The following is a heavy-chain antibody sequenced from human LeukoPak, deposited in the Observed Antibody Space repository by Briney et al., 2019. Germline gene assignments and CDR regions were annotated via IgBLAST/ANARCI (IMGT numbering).Heavy chain of an antibody. CDR1: GFTFSNAW. V-gene: IGHV3-15*01. D-gene: IGHD5-12*01. CDR3: TTVATIKGYYYYYMDV. Sequence: SGGSLRLSCAASGFTFSNAWMSWVRQAPGKGLEWVGRIKSKTDGGTTDYAAPVKGRFTISRDDSKNTLYLQMNSLKTEDTAVYYCTTVATIKGYYYYYMDVWGKGTTVTVSS. CDR2: IKSKTDGGTT. J-gene: IGHJ6*03.